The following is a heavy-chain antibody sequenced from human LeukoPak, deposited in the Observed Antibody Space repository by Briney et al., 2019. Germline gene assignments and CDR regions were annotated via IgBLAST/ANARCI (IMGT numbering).Heavy chain of an antibody. CDR1: RFSFSNYW. CDR2: VKSDGSNP. V-gene: IGHV3-74*01. CDR3: ARDTVSGSGSLDY. J-gene: IGHJ4*02. D-gene: IGHD3-10*01. Sequence: QPGGSLRLSCAASRFSFSNYWMHWVRQAPGKGLVWVSRVKSDGSNPSYADSVKGRFTISRDNAENMSYLQMNTLGAEDTAVYYCARDTVSGSGSLDYWGQGTLVTVSS.